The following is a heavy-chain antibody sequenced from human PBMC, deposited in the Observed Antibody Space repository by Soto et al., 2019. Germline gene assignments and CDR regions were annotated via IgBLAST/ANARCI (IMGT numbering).Heavy chain of an antibody. V-gene: IGHV4-39*01. CDR3: ARRTAVAGGWFDS. D-gene: IGHD6-19*01. J-gene: IGHJ5*01. CDR2: IDQSGST. Sequence: QLQLQESGPGLVKPSETLSLTCTVSGGSISRSSYHWGWVRQPPGKGLEWIGTIDQSGSTYCNPSVKSRVTISVDTSKNQFSLKLTSVTAEDTAVYYCARRTAVAGGWFDSWGQGTLVTVSS. CDR1: GGSISRSSYH.